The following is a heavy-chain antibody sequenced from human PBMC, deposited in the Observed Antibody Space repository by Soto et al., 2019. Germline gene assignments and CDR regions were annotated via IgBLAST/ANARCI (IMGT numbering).Heavy chain of an antibody. CDR3: AKGNVDRYYYYGMDV. Sequence: GGSLRLSCAASGFTFSSYAMSWVRQAPGKGLEWVSAISGSGGSTYYADSVKGRFTISRDNSKNTLYLQMNSLRAEDTAVYYCAKGNVDRYYYYGMDVWGQGTTVTVSS. CDR1: GFTFSSYA. CDR2: ISGSGGST. J-gene: IGHJ6*02. V-gene: IGHV3-23*01.